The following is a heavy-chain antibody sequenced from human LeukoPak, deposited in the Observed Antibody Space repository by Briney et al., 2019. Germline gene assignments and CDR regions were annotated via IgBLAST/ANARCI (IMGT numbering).Heavy chain of an antibody. CDR3: ARSKAGYYDSSGRDAFDI. CDR1: GGSISSYY. D-gene: IGHD3-22*01. V-gene: IGHV4-59*06. Sequence: SETLSLTCTVSGGSISSYYWSWIRQHPGKGLEWIGYIYYSGSTYYNPSLKSRVTISVDTSKNQFSLKLSSVTAADTAVYYCARSKAGYYDSSGRDAFDIWGQGTMVTVSS. CDR2: IYYSGST. J-gene: IGHJ3*02.